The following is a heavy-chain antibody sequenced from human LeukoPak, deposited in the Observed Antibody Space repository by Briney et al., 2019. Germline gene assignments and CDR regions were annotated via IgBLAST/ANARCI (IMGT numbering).Heavy chain of an antibody. J-gene: IGHJ5*02. Sequence: VASVKVSCKASGYTFTSYYMHWVRQAPGQGLEWMGIINPSGGSTSYAQKFQGRVTMTRDTSTSTVYMELSSLRSEDTAVYYCARAQAWDSSDPNWFDPWGQGTLVTVSS. CDR1: GYTFTSYY. V-gene: IGHV1-46*01. D-gene: IGHD6-19*01. CDR3: ARAQAWDSSDPNWFDP. CDR2: INPSGGST.